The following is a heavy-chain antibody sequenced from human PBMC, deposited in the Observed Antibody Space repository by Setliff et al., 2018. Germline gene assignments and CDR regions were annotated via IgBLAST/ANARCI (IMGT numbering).Heavy chain of an antibody. D-gene: IGHD2-2*01. CDR1: GGSISSSSYY. CDR2: IHYSGST. Sequence: SETLSLTCTVSGGSISSSSYYWGWIRQPPGKGLEWIGSIHYSGSTYYNPSLKSRVTISEDMSENQISLKLNPVTAADTAVYYCVRTFNGSPADRWGQGTLVTVSS. V-gene: IGHV4-39*01. CDR3: VRTFNGSPADR. J-gene: IGHJ5*02.